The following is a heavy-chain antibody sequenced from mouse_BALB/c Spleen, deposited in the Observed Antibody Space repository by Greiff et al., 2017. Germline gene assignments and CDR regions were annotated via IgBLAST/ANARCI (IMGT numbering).Heavy chain of an antibody. D-gene: IGHD1-1*01. CDR2: ISDGGSYT. J-gene: IGHJ4*01. V-gene: IGHV5-4*02. CDR1: GFTFSDYY. CDR3: ARAFITTVVATGAMDY. Sequence: EVKLVESGGGLVKPGGSLKLSCAASGFTFSDYYMYWVRQTPEKRLEWVATISDGGSYTYYPDSVKGRFTISRDNAKNNLYLQMSSLKSEDTAMYYCARAFITTVVATGAMDYWGQGTSVTVSS.